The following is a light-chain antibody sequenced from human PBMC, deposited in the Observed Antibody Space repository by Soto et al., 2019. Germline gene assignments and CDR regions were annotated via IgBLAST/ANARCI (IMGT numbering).Light chain of an antibody. J-gene: IGKJ4*01. CDR2: DPS. V-gene: IGKV3-11*01. Sequence: DIVLTQSPATLALSPGERATLSCRASQTVGIYLAWYQHKPGQAPSLPIYDPSIRATGIPARFSGSGSGTDFTLTISSLEPEDFAVYYCQQRAGWPPLSFGGGSKVQVK. CDR1: QTVGIY. CDR3: QQRAGWPPLS.